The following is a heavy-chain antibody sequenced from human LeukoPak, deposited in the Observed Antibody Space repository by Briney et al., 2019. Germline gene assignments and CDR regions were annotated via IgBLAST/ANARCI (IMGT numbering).Heavy chain of an antibody. CDR2: IYTSGST. J-gene: IGHJ4*02. CDR1: GGSISSYY. CDR3: VREGRYGDYEGY. Sequence: SETLSLTCTVSGGSISSYYWSWIRQPPGKGLEWIGYIYTSGSTNYNPSLKSRVTMSVDTAKNQFSLRLTSVTAADTAVYYCVREGRYGDYEGYWGQGTLVTVSS. D-gene: IGHD4-17*01. V-gene: IGHV4-4*09.